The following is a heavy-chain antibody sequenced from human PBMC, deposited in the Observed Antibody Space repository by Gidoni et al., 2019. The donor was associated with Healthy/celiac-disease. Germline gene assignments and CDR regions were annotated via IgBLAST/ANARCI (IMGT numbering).Heavy chain of an antibody. CDR3: ARLPLRWLPTGGFDY. J-gene: IGHJ4*02. D-gene: IGHD5-12*01. Sequence: QVQLQESGTGLVKPSETLYHTCTVSGGSVSRGSYYWSWIRQPPGKGLEWIGYIYYSGSTNYNPSLKSRVTISVDTSKHQFSLTLSSLTAADTAVYYCARLPLRWLPTGGFDYWGQGTLVTVSS. CDR1: GGSVSRGSYY. CDR2: IYYSGST. V-gene: IGHV4-61*01.